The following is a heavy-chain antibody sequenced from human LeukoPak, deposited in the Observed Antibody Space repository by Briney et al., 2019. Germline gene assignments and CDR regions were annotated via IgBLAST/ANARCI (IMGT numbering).Heavy chain of an antibody. CDR2: ISYDGSNK. J-gene: IGHJ4*02. V-gene: IGHV3-30-3*01. D-gene: IGHD5-24*01. CDR1: GFTFSSYA. CDR3: APKGRWLQLQSYFDY. Sequence: GGSLRLSCAASGFTFSSYAMHWVRQAPGKGLEWVAVISYDGSNKYSADSVKGRFTISRDNSKNTLYLQMNTLRAEGTAVYYCAPKGRWLQLQSYFDYWGQGTLVTVSS.